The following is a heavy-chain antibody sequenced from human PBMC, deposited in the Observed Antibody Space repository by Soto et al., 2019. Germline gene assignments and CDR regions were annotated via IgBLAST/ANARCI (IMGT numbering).Heavy chain of an antibody. CDR3: ARDGGYSYGPFDY. D-gene: IGHD5-18*01. CDR2: INAGNGNT. CDR1: GYTFISYA. V-gene: IGHV1-3*01. J-gene: IGHJ4*02. Sequence: GASVKVSCKASGYTFISYAMHWVRQAPGQRLEWMGWINAGNGNTKYSQKFQGRITITRDTSASTAYMELNSLRAEDTAVYYCARDGGYSYGPFDYWGQGTLVTVSS.